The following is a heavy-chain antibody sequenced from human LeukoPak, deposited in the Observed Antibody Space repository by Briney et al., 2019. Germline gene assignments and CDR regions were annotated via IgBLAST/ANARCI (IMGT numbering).Heavy chain of an antibody. CDR3: ARDKLLEDYYYGSGSYLDY. Sequence: SVKVSCKASGGTFSSYAISWVRQAPGQGLEWMGGIIPMFGKGNYAQKFRGRVTITTDESTSTAYMELSGLRSEDTAVYYCARDKLLEDYYYGSGSYLDYWGQGTLISVST. CDR1: GGTFSSYA. V-gene: IGHV1-69*05. J-gene: IGHJ4*02. CDR2: IIPMFGKG. D-gene: IGHD3-10*01.